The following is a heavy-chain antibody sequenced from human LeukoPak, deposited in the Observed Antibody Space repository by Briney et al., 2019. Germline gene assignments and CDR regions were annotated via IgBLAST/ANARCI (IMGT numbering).Heavy chain of an antibody. J-gene: IGHJ3*02. CDR2: INPNSGGT. Sequence: ASVKVSCEASGYTFTGYYMHWVRQAPGQGLEWMGWINPNSGGTNYAQKFQGRVTMARDTSISTAYMELSRLRSDDTAVYYCARAMVRGVIITVNDAFDIWGQGTMVTVSS. CDR1: GYTFTGYY. CDR3: ARAMVRGVIITVNDAFDI. V-gene: IGHV1-2*02. D-gene: IGHD3-10*01.